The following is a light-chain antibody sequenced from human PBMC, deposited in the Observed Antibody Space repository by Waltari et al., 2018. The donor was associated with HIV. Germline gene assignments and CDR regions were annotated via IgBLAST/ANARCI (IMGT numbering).Light chain of an antibody. CDR2: GAS. CDR1: QGISDY. CDR3: QQYYTLPYT. V-gene: IGKV1-NL1*01. J-gene: IGKJ2*01. Sequence: DIQMAQSPSSLSASVGDRVTVTCRASQGISDYLAWYQHTPGQAPKLLLSGASTLESGVPSRFSGGGSGTDYTLTISSLQPEDSATYYCQQYYTLPYTFGQGTKLEIK.